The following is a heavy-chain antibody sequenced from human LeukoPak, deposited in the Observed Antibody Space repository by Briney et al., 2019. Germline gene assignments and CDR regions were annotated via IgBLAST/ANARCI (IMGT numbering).Heavy chain of an antibody. CDR3: ARAALPLQQWLVEYYYYGMDV. CDR1: GGSISSGGYY. CDR2: IYYSGST. D-gene: IGHD6-19*01. J-gene: IGHJ6*02. V-gene: IGHV4-31*03. Sequence: SETLSLTCTVSGGSISSGGYYWSWIRQHPGKGLEWIGYIYYSGSTYYNPSLKSRVTISVDTSKNQFSLKLSSVTAADTAVYYCARAALPLQQWLVEYYYYGMDVWGQGTTVTVSS.